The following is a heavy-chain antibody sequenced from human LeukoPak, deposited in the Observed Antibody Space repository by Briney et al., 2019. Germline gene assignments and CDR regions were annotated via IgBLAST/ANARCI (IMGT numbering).Heavy chain of an antibody. CDR2: IYHSGST. D-gene: IGHD6-13*01. Sequence: SETLSLTCTVSGGSISSYYWSWIRQPPGKGLEWIGYIYHSGSTNYNPSLKSRVTISVDTSKNQFSLKLSSVTAADTAVYYCASPNLAAAGSYGIYYYYGMDVWGQGTTVTVSS. CDR1: GGSISSYY. V-gene: IGHV4-59*01. J-gene: IGHJ6*02. CDR3: ASPNLAAAGSYGIYYYYGMDV.